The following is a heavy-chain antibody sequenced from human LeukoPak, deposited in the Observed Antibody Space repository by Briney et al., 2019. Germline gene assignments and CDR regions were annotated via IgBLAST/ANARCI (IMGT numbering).Heavy chain of an antibody. J-gene: IGHJ4*02. D-gene: IGHD6-19*01. CDR2: IKQDGSEK. CDR1: GFTFSSYW. Sequence: GGSLRLSCAASGFTFSSYWMSWVRRAPGKGLEWVANIKQDGSEKYYVDSVKGRFTISRDNAKNSLYLQMNSLRAEDTAVYYCARVGQQWLVPTFDYWGQGTLVTVSS. CDR3: ARVGQQWLVPTFDY. V-gene: IGHV3-7*01.